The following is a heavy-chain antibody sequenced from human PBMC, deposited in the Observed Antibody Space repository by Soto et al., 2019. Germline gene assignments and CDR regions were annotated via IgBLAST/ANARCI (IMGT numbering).Heavy chain of an antibody. J-gene: IGHJ2*01. V-gene: IGHV1-8*01. CDR2: MNPNSGNT. D-gene: IGHD4-17*01. Sequence: QVQLVQSGAEVGKPGASVKVSCKASGYTFTSYDINWVRQASGQGLEWMGRMNPNSGNTGSAQRFQGRLTMTRNTYINTAYMELTSLTSEDAAVYYCARVHTLTTYFDVWGRGTLVAVSS. CDR3: ARVHTLTTYFDV. CDR1: GYTFTSYD.